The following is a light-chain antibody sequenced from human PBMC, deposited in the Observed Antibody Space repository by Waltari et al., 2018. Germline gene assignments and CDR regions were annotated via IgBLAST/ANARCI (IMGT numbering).Light chain of an antibody. Sequence: EIVMTQSPATLPVFPGESATLPCTASKSVSSNLAWYQQKPGQDTRLLIYGASTRATGIPARFSGSGSGTEFTLTIIRLQSEDFAVYYCQQYNDWPPGYTFGQGTKLEIK. CDR2: GAS. CDR3: QQYNDWPPGYT. CDR1: KSVSSN. J-gene: IGKJ2*01. V-gene: IGKV3-15*01.